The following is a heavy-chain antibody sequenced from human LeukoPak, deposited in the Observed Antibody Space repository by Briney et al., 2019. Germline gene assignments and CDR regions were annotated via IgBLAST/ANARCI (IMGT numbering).Heavy chain of an antibody. CDR3: ARGGWELPQFDY. Sequence: SETLSPSCTVSGGSISTYYWNWIRQPAGKGLEWIGRIYTSGSSNYNPSLQSRVTMSVDTSKNQFSLKLSSVTAADTAAYYCARGGWELPQFDYWGQGTLVTVSS. V-gene: IGHV4-4*07. J-gene: IGHJ4*02. D-gene: IGHD1-26*01. CDR1: GGSISTYY. CDR2: IYTSGSS.